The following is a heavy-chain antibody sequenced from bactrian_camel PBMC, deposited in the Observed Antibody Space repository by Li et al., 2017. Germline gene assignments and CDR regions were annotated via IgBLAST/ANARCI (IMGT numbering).Heavy chain of an antibody. CDR1: GFTFSSYA. D-gene: IGHD2*01. V-gene: IGHV3S40*01. CDR2: ISASGDTT. J-gene: IGHJ6*01. CDR3: VSDFSPSSINTIGN. Sequence: DVQLVESGGGLVQPGGSLRLSCEASGFTFSSYAMSWVRQAPGKGLEWVSGISASGDTTTYADPVKGRFAISRDSAKNTAHLQMNSLKPEDTAVYYCVSDFSPSSINTIGNWGQGTQVTVS.